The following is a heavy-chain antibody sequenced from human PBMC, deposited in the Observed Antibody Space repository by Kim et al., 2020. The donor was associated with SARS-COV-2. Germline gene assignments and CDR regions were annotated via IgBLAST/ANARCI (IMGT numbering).Heavy chain of an antibody. D-gene: IGHD3-3*01. CDR1: GGSISSGGYY. J-gene: IGHJ4*02. Sequence: SETLSLTCTVSGGSISSGGYYWSWIRQHPGKGLEWIRYIYYSGSTYYNPSLKSRVTISVDTSKNQFSLKLSSVTAADTAVYYCARGILITTFGVVAHLDYWGQGTLVTVSS. CDR2: IYYSGST. CDR3: ARGILITTFGVVAHLDY. V-gene: IGHV4-31*03.